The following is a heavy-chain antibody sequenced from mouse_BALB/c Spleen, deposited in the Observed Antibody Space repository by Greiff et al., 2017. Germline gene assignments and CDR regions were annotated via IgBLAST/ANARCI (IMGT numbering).Heavy chain of an antibody. CDR1: GYTFTSYY. D-gene: IGHD2-10*02. CDR2: IYPGNVNT. Sequence: QVQLQQSGPELVKPGASVRISCKASGYTFTSYYIHWVKQRPGQGLEWIGWIYPGNVNTKYNEKFKGKATLTADKSSSTAYMQLSSLTSEDSAVYFCAVWYRSYFDYWGQGTTLTVSS. V-gene: IGHV1S56*01. CDR3: AVWYRSYFDY. J-gene: IGHJ2*01.